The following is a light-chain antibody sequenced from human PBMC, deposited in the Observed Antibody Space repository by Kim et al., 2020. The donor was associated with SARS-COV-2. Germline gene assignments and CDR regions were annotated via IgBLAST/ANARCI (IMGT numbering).Light chain of an antibody. V-gene: IGKV3D-15*03. CDR2: GAS. CDR3: QQYNNWPLT. Sequence: EIVMTQSPATLSVSPGERATLSCRASQSVSSNLAWYQQKPGQAPRLLIYGASIRATGIPARFSGSGSGTEFTLTISILQSEDFAVYYCQQYNNWPLTLGGGTKVDIK. CDR1: QSVSSN. J-gene: IGKJ4*01.